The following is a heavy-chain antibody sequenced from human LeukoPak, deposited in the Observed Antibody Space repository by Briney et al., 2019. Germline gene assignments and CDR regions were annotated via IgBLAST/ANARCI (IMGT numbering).Heavy chain of an antibody. Sequence: GGSLRLSCAASGFTFSSYWMHWVRQAPGKGLVWVSRINSDGSSTSYADSVKGRFTISRDDAKNTLYLQMNSLRAEDTAVYYCARDPQGEATIDYWGQGTLVTVSS. J-gene: IGHJ4*02. CDR2: INSDGSST. CDR1: GFTFSSYW. CDR3: ARDPQGEATIDY. V-gene: IGHV3-74*01. D-gene: IGHD5-24*01.